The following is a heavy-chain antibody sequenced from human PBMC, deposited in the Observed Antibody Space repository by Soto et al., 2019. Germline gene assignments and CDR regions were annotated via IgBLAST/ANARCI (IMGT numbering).Heavy chain of an antibody. CDR3: AREGNLGRWIQPLDS. D-gene: IGHD2-2*03. CDR1: GGSISRHY. J-gene: IGHJ4*02. Sequence: SETLSLTCTVSGGSISRHYWSWIRQPPGKGLEWIGYISYTGNTNYNPSLKSRITMSVDTSKNHFSLKLISVTTADTAVYFCAREGNLGRWIQPLDSWGQGTLVTVSS. V-gene: IGHV4-59*11. CDR2: ISYTGNT.